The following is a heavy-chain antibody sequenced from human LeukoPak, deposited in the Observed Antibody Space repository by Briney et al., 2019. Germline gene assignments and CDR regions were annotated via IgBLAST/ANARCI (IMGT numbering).Heavy chain of an antibody. J-gene: IGHJ4*02. CDR1: GGSISSSSYY. Sequence: TSETLSLTCTVSGGSISSSSYYWGWIRQPPGKGLEWIGSIHYSGSTKYNPSLESRVTISLDTSKNQVSLKLNSVTAADTAVFYCARDGLAAGATTIFDYWGQGILVTVSS. D-gene: IGHD1-26*01. CDR3: ARDGLAAGATTIFDY. CDR2: IHYSGST. V-gene: IGHV4-39*02.